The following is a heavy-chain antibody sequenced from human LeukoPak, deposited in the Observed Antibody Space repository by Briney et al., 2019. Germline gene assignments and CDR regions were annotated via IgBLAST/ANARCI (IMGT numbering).Heavy chain of an antibody. J-gene: IGHJ3*02. V-gene: IGHV4-38-2*02. CDR1: GYSISTDYY. Sequence: SETLSLTCTVSGYSISTDYYWGWIRQPPGKGLEWIGTIYHSGSTNYNPSLKSRVTILVDKSKNQFSLKLSSVTAADTAVYYCARDKREPRYAFDIWGQGTMVTVSS. CDR2: IYHSGST. CDR3: ARDKREPRYAFDI. D-gene: IGHD1-26*01.